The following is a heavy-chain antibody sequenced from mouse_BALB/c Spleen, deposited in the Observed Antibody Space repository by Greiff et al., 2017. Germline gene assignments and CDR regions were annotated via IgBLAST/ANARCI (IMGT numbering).Heavy chain of an antibody. CDR1: GFSLTDYG. Sequence: VMLVESGPGLVAPSQSLSITCTVSGFSLTDYGVSWIRQPPGKGLEWLGVIWGGGSTYYNSALKSRLSISKDNSKSQVFLKMNSLQTDDTAMYYCAKHGGYGNYVKAMDYWGQGTSVTVSS. CDR3: AKHGGYGNYVKAMDY. D-gene: IGHD2-1*01. V-gene: IGHV2-6-5*01. J-gene: IGHJ4*01. CDR2: IWGGGST.